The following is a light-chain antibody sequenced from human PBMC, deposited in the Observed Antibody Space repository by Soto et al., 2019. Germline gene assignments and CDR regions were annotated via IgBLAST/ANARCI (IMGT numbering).Light chain of an antibody. CDR1: SSNIGAGYD. Sequence: QSVLTQPPSVSGAPGQRVTISCTGSSSNIGAGYDVHWYQQVPGPAPKLLIYGNTNRPSGVPDRFSGSKSGTSASLAITGLQGEDEAYFSRQPHASSLSGGAVCGVGTQLTVL. V-gene: IGLV1-40*01. CDR2: GNT. J-gene: IGLJ7*01. CDR3: QPHASSLSGGAV.